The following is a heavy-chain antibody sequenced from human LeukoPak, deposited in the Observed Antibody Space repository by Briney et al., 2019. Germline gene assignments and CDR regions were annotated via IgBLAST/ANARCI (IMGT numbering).Heavy chain of an antibody. V-gene: IGHV4-31*03. CDR3: ARDLGYGRGFDY. J-gene: IGHJ4*02. D-gene: IGHD5-18*01. Sequence: SQTLSLTCTVSGGSISSGDYYWGWIRQRPGKGLEWIGYISYSGNTYYNPSLQSRVTISVDTSKTQFSLKLSSVTAADTAVYYCARDLGYGRGFDYWGQGSLVTVSS. CDR2: ISYSGNT. CDR1: GGSISSGDYY.